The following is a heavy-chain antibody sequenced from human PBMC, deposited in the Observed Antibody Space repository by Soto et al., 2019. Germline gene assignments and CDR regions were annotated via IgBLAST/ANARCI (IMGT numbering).Heavy chain of an antibody. Sequence: QLQVQESGPGLVKPSETLSLTCIVSGGSISSSFYYCGWIRQPPGKGLEWIGNIYYSGDTYHNPSLKSRVTMSVDTSKNQFSLKLGSVTAADTAVYYCARLRRDGRTGYAFDIWGQGTMVTVSS. D-gene: IGHD7-27*01. CDR1: GGSISSSFYY. J-gene: IGHJ3*02. CDR2: IYYSGDT. CDR3: ARLRRDGRTGYAFDI. V-gene: IGHV4-39*01.